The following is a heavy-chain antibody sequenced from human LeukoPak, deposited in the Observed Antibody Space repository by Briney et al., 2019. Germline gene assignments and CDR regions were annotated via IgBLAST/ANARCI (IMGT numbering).Heavy chain of an antibody. Sequence: SETLSLTCAVYGGSFSGYYWSWIRQPAGKGLEWIGRIYTSGSTNYNPSLKSRVTMSVDTSKNQFSLKLSSVTAADTAVYYCARERGDAFDIWGQGTMVTVSS. CDR3: ARERGDAFDI. CDR2: IYTSGST. V-gene: IGHV4-4*07. J-gene: IGHJ3*02. CDR1: GGSFSGYY.